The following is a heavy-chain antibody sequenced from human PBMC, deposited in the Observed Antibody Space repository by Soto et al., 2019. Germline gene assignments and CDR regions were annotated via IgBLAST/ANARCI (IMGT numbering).Heavy chain of an antibody. CDR2: IYYSGST. D-gene: IGHD1-1*01. V-gene: IGHV4-39*01. Sequence: QMQLQESGPGLVKPSETLSLTCTVSGGSISRNSYYLGWIRQPPGKGLEWIGSIYYSGSTYYNPSLQSRVTISVDTSENEFTQKLSYVTAADTAVYYCASHDWNGADYWGQGTLVTVSS. CDR3: ASHDWNGADY. J-gene: IGHJ4*02. CDR1: GGSISRNSYY.